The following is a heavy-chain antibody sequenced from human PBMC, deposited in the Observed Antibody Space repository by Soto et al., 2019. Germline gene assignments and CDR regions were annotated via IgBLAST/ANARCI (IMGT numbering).Heavy chain of an antibody. D-gene: IGHD5-12*01. CDR2: INHSGST. Sequence: SETLSLTCAAYGGSFSGYYWSWIRQPPGKGLEWIGEINHSGSTNYNPSLKSRVTISVDTSKNQFSLKLSSVTAADTAVYYCARTAATIGYYYYGMDVWGQGTTVTVSS. J-gene: IGHJ6*02. CDR3: ARTAATIGYYYYGMDV. CDR1: GGSFSGYY. V-gene: IGHV4-34*01.